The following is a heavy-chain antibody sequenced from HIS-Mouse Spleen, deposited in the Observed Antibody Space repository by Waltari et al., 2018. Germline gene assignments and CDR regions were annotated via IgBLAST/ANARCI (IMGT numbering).Heavy chain of an antibody. CDR1: GYTFTGYY. Sequence: QVQLVQSGAEVKKPGASVKVSCKASGYTFTGYYMHWVRQAPGQGLEWMGWINPNSGGTNYAQKFQGRVTMTRDTSISTAYMELSRLRSNDTAVYYCARITYYDFWSGYYYFDYWGQGTLVTVSS. D-gene: IGHD3-3*01. CDR2: INPNSGGT. V-gene: IGHV1-2*02. CDR3: ARITYYDFWSGYYYFDY. J-gene: IGHJ4*02.